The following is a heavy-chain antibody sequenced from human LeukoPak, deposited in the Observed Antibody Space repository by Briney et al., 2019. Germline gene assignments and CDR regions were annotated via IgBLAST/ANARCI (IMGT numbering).Heavy chain of an antibody. CDR2: IYYSGST. Sequence: SQTLSLTSTVSGGSISSGGYYWSWIRQHPGKGLEWIGYIYYSGSTYYNPSLKSRVTISVDTSKNQFSLKLSSVTAADTAVYYCARGLYCSGGSCYWGDAFDIWGQGTMVTVSS. D-gene: IGHD2-15*01. CDR3: ARGLYCSGGSCYWGDAFDI. V-gene: IGHV4-31*03. J-gene: IGHJ3*02. CDR1: GGSISSGGYY.